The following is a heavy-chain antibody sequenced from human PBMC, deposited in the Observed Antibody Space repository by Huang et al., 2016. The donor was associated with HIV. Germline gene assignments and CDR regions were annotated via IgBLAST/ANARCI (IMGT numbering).Heavy chain of an antibody. Sequence: QVQLVQSGAEVKKPGASVKVSCKASGYTFTRNGISWVRQAPGQGLEWRGWSSGHNGNTKYAQKVQGRVTMTTDTSTRTAYMELRSLRPEDTAIYYCARDSGYYPGGGDAFDMWGQGTMVIVSS. J-gene: IGHJ3*02. CDR3: ARDSGYYPGGGDAFDM. D-gene: IGHD3-22*01. V-gene: IGHV1-18*01. CDR1: GYTFTRNG. CDR2: SSGHNGNT.